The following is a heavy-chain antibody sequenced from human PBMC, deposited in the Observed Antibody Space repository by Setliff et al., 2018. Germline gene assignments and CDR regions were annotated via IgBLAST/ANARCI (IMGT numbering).Heavy chain of an antibody. Sequence: GGSLRLSCAASGFTFSTYVMTWVRQAPGKGLEWLSYVSPRSTFIHVADSVRGRFTVSRDDARGSVLLQMNSLRAEDTGIYYCATSSYYDNAGYRFFDNWGQGTQVTVSS. D-gene: IGHD3-9*01. J-gene: IGHJ4*02. CDR1: GFTFSTYV. CDR3: ATSSYYDNAGYRFFDN. V-gene: IGHV3-21*05. CDR2: VSPRSTFI.